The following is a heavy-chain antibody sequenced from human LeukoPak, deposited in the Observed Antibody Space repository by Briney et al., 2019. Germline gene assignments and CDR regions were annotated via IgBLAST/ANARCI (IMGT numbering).Heavy chain of an antibody. CDR2: ISGSGGST. CDR1: GFTFSSYA. V-gene: IGHV3-23*01. CDR3: TTELRARRVDAFDI. Sequence: GGSLRLSCAASGFTFSSYAMSWVRQAPGKGLEWVSAISGSGGSTYYADSVKGRFTISRDNSKNTLYLQMNSLKTEDTAVYYCTTELRARRVDAFDIWGQGTMVTVSS. D-gene: IGHD3-16*01. J-gene: IGHJ3*02.